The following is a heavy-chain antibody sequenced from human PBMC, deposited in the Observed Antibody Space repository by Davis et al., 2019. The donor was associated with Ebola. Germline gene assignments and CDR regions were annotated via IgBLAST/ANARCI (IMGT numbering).Heavy chain of an antibody. CDR3: ARYSRGQLGLYYYYYMDV. J-gene: IGHJ6*03. Sequence: GESLKISCKGSGYSFTSYWIGWVRQMPGKGLEWMGIIYPGDSDTRYSPSFQGQVTISADKSISTAYLQWSTLKASDTAMYYCARYSRGQLGLYYYYYMDVWGKGTTVTVSS. D-gene: IGHD6-6*01. V-gene: IGHV5-51*01. CDR1: GYSFTSYW. CDR2: IYPGDSDT.